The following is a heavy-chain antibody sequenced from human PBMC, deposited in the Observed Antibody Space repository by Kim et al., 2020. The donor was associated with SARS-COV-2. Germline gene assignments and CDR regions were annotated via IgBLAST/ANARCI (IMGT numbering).Heavy chain of an antibody. CDR1: GYSFTTDD. J-gene: IGHJ4*02. CDR2: INPRSGNM. D-gene: IGHD2-2*01. Sequence: ASVKVSCKASGYSFTTDDINWVRQAPGQGLEWMGWINPRSGNMDYAQKFRGRVIMATDTATNTAYMDVHNLGSDDTALYYCARLRRTYASVLWGQGTFVTVSS. V-gene: IGHV1-8*01. CDR3: ARLRRTYASVL.